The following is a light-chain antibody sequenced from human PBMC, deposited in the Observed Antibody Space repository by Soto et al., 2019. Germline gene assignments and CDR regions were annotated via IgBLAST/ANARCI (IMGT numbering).Light chain of an antibody. V-gene: IGKV3-20*01. Sequence: EIVLTQSPGTLSLSPGERATLSCRASQSLSSTYLAWYRQKPGQSPRLLIYGASSRATGIPDRFSGSGSGTDFTLTISRLEPEDFAVYYCRQYGSSLWTFGQGTKVEIK. CDR3: RQYGSSLWT. CDR2: GAS. CDR1: QSLSSTY. J-gene: IGKJ1*01.